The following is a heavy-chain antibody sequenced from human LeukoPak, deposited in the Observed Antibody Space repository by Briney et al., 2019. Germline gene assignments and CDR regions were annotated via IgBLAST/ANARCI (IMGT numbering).Heavy chain of an antibody. Sequence: GGSLRLSCAASGFTFSSYWMHWVRQAPGNGLVWVARINSDGRSTSYADPVEGRFTIPIDNANNTLPLQMNGLRSEGQAVYYCAIAFHYCDSSGYALFDYWGQGTLVTVSS. V-gene: IGHV3-74*01. J-gene: IGHJ4*02. CDR2: INSDGRST. CDR3: AIAFHYCDSSGYALFDY. CDR1: GFTFSSYW. D-gene: IGHD3-22*01.